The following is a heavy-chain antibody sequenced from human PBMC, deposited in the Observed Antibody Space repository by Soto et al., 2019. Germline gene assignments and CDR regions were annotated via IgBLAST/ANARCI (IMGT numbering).Heavy chain of an antibody. J-gene: IGHJ4*02. CDR1: GGSFSGYY. D-gene: IGHD5-12*01. Sequence: PSETLSLTCAVYGGSFSGYYWSWIRQPPGKGLDWIGEINHGGSTNYNPSLKSRVTISIDTSKNQFSLKLSSVTAADTAVYYCASGGQTIIPKDWGQGTLVTVYS. V-gene: IGHV4-34*01. CDR2: INHGGST. CDR3: ASGGQTIIPKD.